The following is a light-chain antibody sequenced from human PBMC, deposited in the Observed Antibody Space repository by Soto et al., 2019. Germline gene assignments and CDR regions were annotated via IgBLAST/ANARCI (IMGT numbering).Light chain of an antibody. J-gene: IGKJ4*01. CDR2: GAS. Sequence: EIVMTQSPATLSLSPGETATLSYRASQSVSSNVSWYQQKPGQAPSLLIYGASTRATDIPPRFSGSGSGREFTLTITSLQSEDIAVYFCQQYKNWPPLTFGGGTNVEI. V-gene: IGKV3-15*01. CDR1: QSVSSN. CDR3: QQYKNWPPLT.